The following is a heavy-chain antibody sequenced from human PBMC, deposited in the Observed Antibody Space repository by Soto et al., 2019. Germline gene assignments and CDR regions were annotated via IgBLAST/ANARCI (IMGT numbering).Heavy chain of an antibody. Sequence: QMQLVQSGPEVKKPGTSVKVSCKASGFTFTSSAVQWVRQARGQRLEWIGWIVVGSGNTNYAQKFQERVTITRDMATSTAYMELSSLRSEDTAVYYCAVYGPGTYYYDSSPQKKKYYFDYWGQGTLVTVSS. CDR1: GFTFTSSA. V-gene: IGHV1-58*01. CDR2: IVVGSGNT. D-gene: IGHD3-22*01. CDR3: AVYGPGTYYYDSSPQKKKYYFDY. J-gene: IGHJ4*02.